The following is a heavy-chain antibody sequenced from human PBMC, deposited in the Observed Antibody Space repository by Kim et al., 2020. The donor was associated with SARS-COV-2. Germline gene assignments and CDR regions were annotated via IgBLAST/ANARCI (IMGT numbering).Heavy chain of an antibody. J-gene: IGHJ4*02. V-gene: IGHV3-21*01. CDR2: ISSSSSYI. CDR1: GFTFSSYS. CDR3: ARDESSSPSPFDY. Sequence: GGSLRLSCAASGFTFSSYSMNWVRQAPGKGLEWVSSISSSSSYIYYADSVKGRFTISRDNAKNSLYLQMNSLRAEDTAVYYCARDESSSPSPFDYWGQGTLVTVSS. D-gene: IGHD6-6*01.